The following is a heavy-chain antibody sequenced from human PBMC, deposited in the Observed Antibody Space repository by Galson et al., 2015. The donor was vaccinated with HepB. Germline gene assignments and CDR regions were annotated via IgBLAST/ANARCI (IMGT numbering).Heavy chain of an antibody. CDR2: SRNKPNGYST. D-gene: IGHD4-23*01. J-gene: IGHJ4*02. CDR3: ARSEVTTVVTDFDS. V-gene: IGHV3-72*01. Sequence: SLRLSCAVSGFSFSDHYIDWVRQAPGKGLEWVGRSRNKPNGYSTAYAASVKGRFTVSRDDSKNSVFLQMNSLRSEDTAAYYCARSEVTTVVTDFDSWGQGTLVTVSS. CDR1: GFSFSDHY.